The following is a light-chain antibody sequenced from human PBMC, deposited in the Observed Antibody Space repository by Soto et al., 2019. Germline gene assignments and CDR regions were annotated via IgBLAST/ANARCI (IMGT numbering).Light chain of an antibody. Sequence: QSVLTQPPSVSGAPGQRVTISCTGSSSNFGAGYEVHWYKQLPGAAPTLVIFNNLNRPSGVPERFSGSKSGTSASLVISGLQAEDEADYYCPSFDSSPRVYVLGSGTKLTVL. CDR1: SSNFGAGYE. J-gene: IGLJ1*01. V-gene: IGLV1-40*01. CDR3: PSFDSSPRVYV. CDR2: NNL.